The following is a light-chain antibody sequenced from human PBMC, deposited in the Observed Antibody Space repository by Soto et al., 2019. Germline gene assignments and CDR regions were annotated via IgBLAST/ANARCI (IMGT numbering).Light chain of an antibody. CDR3: TSCTTSTTIL. CDR1: SSDIGAYNF. CDR2: DVN. V-gene: IGLV2-14*03. J-gene: IGLJ2*01. Sequence: QSVLTQPASVSGSPGQSITISCTGTSSDIGAYNFVSCYQKHPGKAPKLMLYDVNIRPSGVSNRFSVSKSGNTASLTISGLKAEDEDDYYCTSCTTSTTILFGGETHLTVL.